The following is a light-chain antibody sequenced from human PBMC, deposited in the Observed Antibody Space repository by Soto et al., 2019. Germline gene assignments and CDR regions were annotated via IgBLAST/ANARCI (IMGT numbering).Light chain of an antibody. CDR1: QSVSSD. J-gene: IGKJ5*01. Sequence: EIVMTQSPATLSVSPGERATLSCRASQSVSSDLAWYHQKPGQAPSLLIYGASTRATGIPARFSGSGSGTEFNLTISSLQPEECATYECQQQGQWTITFGQGTRLEIK. CDR3: QQQGQWTIT. CDR2: GAS. V-gene: IGKV3-15*01.